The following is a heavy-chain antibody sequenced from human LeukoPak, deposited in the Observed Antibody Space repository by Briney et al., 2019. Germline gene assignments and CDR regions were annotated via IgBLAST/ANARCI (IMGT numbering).Heavy chain of an antibody. D-gene: IGHD6-6*01. J-gene: IGHJ4*02. CDR2: ISSSGNTI. Sequence: GRSLRLSCAASGFTFSDYYMSWIRQAPGKGLEWVSYISSSGNTIFYADSVKGRFTISRDNAKNSLYLQMNSLRAEDTAVYYCARDKIAARFFDYWGQGTLVTVSS. CDR1: GFTFSDYY. CDR3: ARDKIAARFFDY. V-gene: IGHV3-11*01.